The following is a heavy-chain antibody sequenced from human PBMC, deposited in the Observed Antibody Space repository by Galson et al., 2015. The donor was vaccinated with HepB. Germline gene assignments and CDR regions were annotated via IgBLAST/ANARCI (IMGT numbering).Heavy chain of an antibody. V-gene: IGHV3-30*04. Sequence: SLRLSCAASGFTFSSYAMHWVRQAPGKGLEWVAVISYDGSNKYYADSVKGRFTISRDNSKNTLYLQMNSLRAEDTAVYYCARDWINTKGVYYYYGMDVWGQGTTVTVSS. CDR3: ARDWINTKGVYYYYGMDV. CDR2: ISYDGSNK. CDR1: GFTFSSYA. J-gene: IGHJ6*02. D-gene: IGHD2-2*03.